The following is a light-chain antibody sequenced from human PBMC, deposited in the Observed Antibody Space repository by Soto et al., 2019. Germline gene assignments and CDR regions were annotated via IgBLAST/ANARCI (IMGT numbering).Light chain of an antibody. V-gene: IGLV2-14*01. Sequence: QSVLTQPASVSGSPGQSITISCTGTSSDVGGYNHVSWYQQHPGKAPKLMIHDVSNRPSGVSNRFSGSKSGNTASLTISGLQAEDEADYYCSSYTSSLYVFGTGTKVTVL. CDR3: SSYTSSLYV. J-gene: IGLJ1*01. CDR1: SSDVGGYNH. CDR2: DVS.